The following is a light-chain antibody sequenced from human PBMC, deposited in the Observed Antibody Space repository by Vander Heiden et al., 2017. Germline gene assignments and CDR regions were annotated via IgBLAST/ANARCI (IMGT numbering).Light chain of an antibody. V-gene: IGKV1-39*01. J-gene: IGKJ4*01. CDR3: QQSYTTQT. CDR1: QSISGY. Sequence: DIQMTQSPSSLSASVGDRVTITCRASQSISGYLNWYQQKPGTAPKVLIYAASSLQSGVPSRFSGSGSGTDFTLTISGLQPEDTGTYYCQQSYTTQTFGGGTKLEIK. CDR2: AAS.